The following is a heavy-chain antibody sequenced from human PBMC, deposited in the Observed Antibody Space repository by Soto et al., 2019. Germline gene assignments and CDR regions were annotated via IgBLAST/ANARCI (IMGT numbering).Heavy chain of an antibody. V-gene: IGHV1-18*01. Sequence: GASVKVSCKASGYTFTSYGIIWVRQAPGQGLEWMGWISAYNGNTNYAQKLQGRVTMTTDTSTSTAYMELRSLRSDDTAVYYCARDPTLNDYGDLRPFFDYWGQGTLVTVSS. CDR3: ARDPTLNDYGDLRPFFDY. CDR2: ISAYNGNT. CDR1: GYTFTSYG. D-gene: IGHD4-17*01. J-gene: IGHJ4*02.